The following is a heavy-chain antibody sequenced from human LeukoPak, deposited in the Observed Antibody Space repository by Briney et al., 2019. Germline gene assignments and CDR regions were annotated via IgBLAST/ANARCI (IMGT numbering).Heavy chain of an antibody. Sequence: ASVKVSCKASGYTFTGYYMHWVRQAPGQGLEWMGWINPNNGGTNYAQKFQGRVTMTGNTSISTAYMELSRLRSDDTAVYYCARDSSSSVCDYWGQGTLVTVSS. J-gene: IGHJ4*02. V-gene: IGHV1-2*02. CDR2: INPNNGGT. D-gene: IGHD6-6*01. CDR3: ARDSSSSVCDY. CDR1: GYTFTGYY.